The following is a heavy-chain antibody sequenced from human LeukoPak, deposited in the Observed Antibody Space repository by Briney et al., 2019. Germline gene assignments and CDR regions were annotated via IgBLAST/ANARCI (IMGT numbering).Heavy chain of an antibody. CDR3: AREGFYDSSGYYYGSIEDY. Sequence: PSETLSLTCTVSGYSISSGYYWGWIRQPPGKGLEWIGSIYHSGSTYYNPSLKSRVTISVDTSKNQFSLKLSSVTAADTAVYYCAREGFYDSSGYYYGSIEDYWGQGTLVTVSS. J-gene: IGHJ4*02. CDR1: GYSISSGYY. V-gene: IGHV4-38-2*02. CDR2: IYHSGST. D-gene: IGHD3-22*01.